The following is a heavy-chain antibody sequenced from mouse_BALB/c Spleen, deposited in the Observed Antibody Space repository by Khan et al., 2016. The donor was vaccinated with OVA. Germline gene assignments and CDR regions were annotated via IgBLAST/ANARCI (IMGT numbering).Heavy chain of an antibody. Sequence: EVELVESGGDLVKPGGSLKLSCAASGFTFSTYGMSWVRQTPDKRLEWVATVSTGGSYTYYADSVKGRFTISRDNAKNTLYLQMSGLKSEDTAMFYGTEIADYYGSGGFAYWGQGTLVTVSA. CDR2: VSTGGSYT. D-gene: IGHD1-1*01. CDR1: GFTFSTYG. J-gene: IGHJ3*01. V-gene: IGHV5-6*01. CDR3: TEIADYYGSGGFAY.